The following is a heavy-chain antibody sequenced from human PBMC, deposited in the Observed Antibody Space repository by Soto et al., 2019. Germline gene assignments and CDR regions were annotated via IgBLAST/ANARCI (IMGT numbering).Heavy chain of an antibody. V-gene: IGHV3-23*01. CDR1: GVTFGGLG. J-gene: IGHJ4*02. D-gene: IGHD6-13*01. CDR2: LSDSGGSI. CDR3: AKVSSSWYAGFFDL. Sequence: PWRLLRLCWSASGVTFGGLGVRRVLQETGKGLEWVSGLSDSGGSIYYADSVKGRFTISRDNSMNTLYLQMKTLRAEDTAVYYCAKVSSSWYAGFFDLWGQGTLVTVSS.